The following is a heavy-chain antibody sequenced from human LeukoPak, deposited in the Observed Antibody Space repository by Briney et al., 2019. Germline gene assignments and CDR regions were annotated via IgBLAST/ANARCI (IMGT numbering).Heavy chain of an antibody. CDR1: GYSFTSYW. CDR2: IYPGDPDT. Sequence: GESLKISCKGSGYSFTSYWIGWVRQMPGKGLEWMGIIYPGDPDTRYSPSFQGQVTISADKSISTAYLQWSSLKASDTAMYYCARLGIEYDFWSGYSPNDYWGQGTLVTVSS. V-gene: IGHV5-51*01. J-gene: IGHJ4*02. CDR3: ARLGIEYDFWSGYSPNDY. D-gene: IGHD3-3*01.